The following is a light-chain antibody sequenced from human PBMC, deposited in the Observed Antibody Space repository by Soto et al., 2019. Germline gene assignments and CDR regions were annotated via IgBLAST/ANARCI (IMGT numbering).Light chain of an antibody. CDR1: QTISSW. J-gene: IGKJ1*01. CDR3: QNYHSAPWT. CDR2: KAS. Sequence: DIQMTQSPSTLSGSVGDRVTITCRASQTISSWLAWYQQKPGKAPKLLIYKASTLKSGVPSRFSASGSGTDFTLTISSLQPEDIATYYCQNYHSAPWTFGQGTKVQIK. V-gene: IGKV1-5*03.